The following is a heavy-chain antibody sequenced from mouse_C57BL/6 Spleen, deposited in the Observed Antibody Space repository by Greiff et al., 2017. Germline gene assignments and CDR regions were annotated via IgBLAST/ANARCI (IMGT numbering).Heavy chain of an antibody. J-gene: IGHJ2*01. D-gene: IGHD1-1*01. CDR3: SRNSYYGSSLYFDY. CDR1: GFSLTSYG. V-gene: IGHV2-2*01. Sequence: VQVVESGPGLVQPSQSLSITCTVSGFSLTSYGVHWVRQSPGKGLEWLGVIWSGGSTDYNAAFISRLSISKDNSKSQVFFKMNSLQADDTAIYYCSRNSYYGSSLYFDYWGQGTTLTVSS. CDR2: IWSGGST.